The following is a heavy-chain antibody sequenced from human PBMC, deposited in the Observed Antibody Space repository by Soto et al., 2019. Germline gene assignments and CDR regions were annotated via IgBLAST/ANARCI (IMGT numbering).Heavy chain of an antibody. CDR1: GGSISSYY. CDR2: ISYTGSS. Sequence: SETLSLTWTVSGGSISSYYWSWIRQPPGKGLEWIGYISYTGSSNYNPSLKSRVTISVDTSKNQFSLRLSSVTAADTAVYYCARQRYIYGSGSYYNPAYFAYWAQRTLVTVSS. D-gene: IGHD3-10*01. V-gene: IGHV4-59*08. J-gene: IGHJ4*02. CDR3: ARQRYIYGSGSYYNPAYFAY.